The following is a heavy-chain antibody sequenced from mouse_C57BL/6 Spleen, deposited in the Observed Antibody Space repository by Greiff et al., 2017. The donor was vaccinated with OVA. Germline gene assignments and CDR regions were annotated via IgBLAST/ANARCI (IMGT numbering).Heavy chain of an antibody. CDR1: GYTFTSYW. CDR3: ARGGIYYGSFDY. Sequence: VQLQQPGAELVRPGSSVKLSCKASGYTFTSYWMHWVKQRPIQGLEWIGNIDPSDSETHYNQKFKDKATLTVDKSSSTAYMQLSSLTSEDSAVYYCARGGIYYGSFDYWGQGTTLTVSS. V-gene: IGHV1-52*01. D-gene: IGHD1-1*01. J-gene: IGHJ2*01. CDR2: IDPSDSET.